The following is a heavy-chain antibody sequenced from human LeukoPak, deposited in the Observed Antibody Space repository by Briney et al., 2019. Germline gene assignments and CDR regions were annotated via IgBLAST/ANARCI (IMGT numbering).Heavy chain of an antibody. CDR1: GYTFTGYY. CDR3: ARWASEPYYDFWSGYSPPGPFDY. V-gene: IGHV7-4-1*02. J-gene: IGHJ4*02. Sequence: EASVKVSCKASGYTFTGYYMHWVRQAPGQGLEWMGWINTNTGNPTYAQGFAGRFVFSLDTSVSTAYLQISSLKAEDTAVYYCARWASEPYYDFWSGYSPPGPFDYWGQGTLVTVSS. D-gene: IGHD3-3*01. CDR2: INTNTGNP.